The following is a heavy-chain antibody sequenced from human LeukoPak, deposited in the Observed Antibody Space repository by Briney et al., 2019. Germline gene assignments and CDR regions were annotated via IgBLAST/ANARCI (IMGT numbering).Heavy chain of an antibody. Sequence: GGSLRLSCAVSGFTVSSNYMSWVRQAPGKGLEWVSVIYSGGSTYYADSVKGRFTISRDNSKNTLYLQMNGLRAEDTAVYYCARRHYGLDYWGQGTLVTVSS. CDR3: ARRHYGLDY. V-gene: IGHV3-53*01. D-gene: IGHD3-10*01. J-gene: IGHJ4*02. CDR2: IYSGGST. CDR1: GFTVSSNY.